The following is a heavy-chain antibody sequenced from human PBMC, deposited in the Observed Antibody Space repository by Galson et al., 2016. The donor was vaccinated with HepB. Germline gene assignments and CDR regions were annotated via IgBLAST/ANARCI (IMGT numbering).Heavy chain of an antibody. CDR1: GGSVSSGSFY. D-gene: IGHD6-13*01. V-gene: IGHV4-61*01. CDR2: IYYSGNT. Sequence: SETLSLTCTVSGGSVSSGSFYWSWIRQPPGKGLEWIGYIYYSGNTNYKSSLKGRVTISVDTSNNQFSLKLSSVTAADTAVYYCARGRVYTFGLPLFEYWGQGTLVTVSS. CDR3: ARGRVYTFGLPLFEY. J-gene: IGHJ4*02.